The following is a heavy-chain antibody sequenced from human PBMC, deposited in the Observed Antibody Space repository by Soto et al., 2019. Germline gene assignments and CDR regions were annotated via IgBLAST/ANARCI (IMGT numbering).Heavy chain of an antibody. Sequence: SETLSLTCAFSCYSIISGYYWGWIRQPPGKGLEWIGSIYHSGSTYYNPSLKSRVTISVDTSKNQFSLKLSSVTAADTAVYYCARVYSNPHWYFDLGGRGTLVT. CDR1: CYSIISGYY. CDR2: IYHSGST. J-gene: IGHJ2*01. CDR3: ARVYSNPHWYFDL. V-gene: IGHV4-38-2*01. D-gene: IGHD4-4*01.